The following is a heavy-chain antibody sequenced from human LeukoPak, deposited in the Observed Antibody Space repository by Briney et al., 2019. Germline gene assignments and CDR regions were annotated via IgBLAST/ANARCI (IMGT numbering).Heavy chain of an antibody. J-gene: IGHJ4*02. CDR1: EYTFITYD. D-gene: IGHD2-8*01. CDR2: LNPQSGNT. CDR3: ARGPWFRSLLGYCADGVCYPGY. V-gene: IGHV1-8*01. Sequence: ASVKVSCKAFEYTFITYDIIWVRQAAGQGLEWMGWLNPQSGNTGFTADFQGRVTLTMDSSISTAYMELRRLSFDDTAVYYCARGPWFRSLLGYCADGVCYPGYWGQGTLVTVSS.